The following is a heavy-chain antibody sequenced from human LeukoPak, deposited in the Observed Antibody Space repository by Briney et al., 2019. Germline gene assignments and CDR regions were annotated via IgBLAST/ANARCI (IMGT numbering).Heavy chain of an antibody. CDR3: VTPLLMTTVTNLDSIDY. CDR2: TYYRSKWYN. V-gene: IGHV6-1*01. D-gene: IGHD4-17*01. Sequence: SQTLSLTCAISGDSVSSNSAAWNWIRQSPSRGLEWLGRTYYRSKWYNDYAVSVKSRITINPDTSKNQFSLQLNSVTPEDTAVYYCVTPLLMTTVTNLDSIDYWGQGTLVTVSS. CDR1: GDSVSSNSAA. J-gene: IGHJ4*02.